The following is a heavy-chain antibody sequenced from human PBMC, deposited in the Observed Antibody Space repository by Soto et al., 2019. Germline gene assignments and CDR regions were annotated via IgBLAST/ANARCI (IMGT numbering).Heavy chain of an antibody. CDR1: GYTFTKYG. D-gene: IGHD5-12*01. CDR3: ARGTSGYDYGLFDF. CDR2: ISADNDNT. J-gene: IGHJ4*02. V-gene: IGHV1-18*01. Sequence: VQLVQSGGEVRKPGASVTVSCRASGYTFTKYGISWVRQAPGQGREWKGWISADNDNTNYSQNLPGRVTMAKDTSTSTAYMQLRSLRSDDTAVYFCARGTSGYDYGLFDFWGQGTLVTVSS.